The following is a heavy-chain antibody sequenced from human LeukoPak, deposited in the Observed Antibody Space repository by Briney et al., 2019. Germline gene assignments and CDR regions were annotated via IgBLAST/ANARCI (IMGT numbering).Heavy chain of an antibody. V-gene: IGHV1-69*04. J-gene: IGHJ6*02. Sequence: SVKVSCKASGGTFSSYAISWVRQAPGQGLEWMGRIIPILGIANYAQKFQGRVTITADKSTSTAYMELSSLRSEDTAVYYCARGGTWPSSAGYYYYYGMDVWGQGTTVTVSS. D-gene: IGHD6-6*01. CDR3: ARGGTWPSSAGYYYYYGMDV. CDR2: IIPILGIA. CDR1: GGTFSSYA.